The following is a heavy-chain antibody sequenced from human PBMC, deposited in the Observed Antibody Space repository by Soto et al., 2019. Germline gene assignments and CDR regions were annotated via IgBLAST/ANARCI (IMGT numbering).Heavy chain of an antibody. CDR2: ISAYNGNT. D-gene: IGHD1-26*01. Sequence: SVKVSCKASDYTFTRYSITWVRQAPGQGLEWLGWISAYNGNTDYAQKLQGRVTMTTDTSTRTAYMDLRSLRSDDTAVYYCAISGNYPPTKYQLAYSGQGTLGTVSS. CDR1: DYTFTRYS. CDR3: AISGNYPPTKYQLAY. V-gene: IGHV1-18*01. J-gene: IGHJ4*02.